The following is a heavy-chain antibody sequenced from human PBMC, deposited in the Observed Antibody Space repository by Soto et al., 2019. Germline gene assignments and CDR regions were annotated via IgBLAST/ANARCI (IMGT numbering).Heavy chain of an antibody. CDR1: GFTFTDYV. J-gene: IGHJ6*02. V-gene: IGHV3-23*01. D-gene: IGHD3-3*01. CDR2: ISDGGERT. Sequence: GGSLRLSCVASGFTFTDYVMSWVRQVPGKGLEWVSSISDGGERTDYRDSVRGRFTISRDNARFTLHLQMNSLRVDDTATYFCARDRSTDFGLDVWGQGTTVIVSS. CDR3: ARDRSTDFGLDV.